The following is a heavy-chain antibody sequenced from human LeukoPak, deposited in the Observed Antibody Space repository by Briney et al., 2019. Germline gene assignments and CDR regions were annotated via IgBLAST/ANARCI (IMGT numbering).Heavy chain of an antibody. D-gene: IGHD5-24*01. CDR1: GFTFTSYS. Sequence: GGSLRLSCAASGFTFTSYSMSWVRQAPGKGLEWVANIKQDGSKKSYVDSVKGRFTISRDNAKNSLYLQMNSLRAEDTAIYYCTRVGYIDEGIDYWGQGTLVTVSS. CDR3: TRVGYIDEGIDY. CDR2: IKQDGSKK. V-gene: IGHV3-7*04. J-gene: IGHJ4*02.